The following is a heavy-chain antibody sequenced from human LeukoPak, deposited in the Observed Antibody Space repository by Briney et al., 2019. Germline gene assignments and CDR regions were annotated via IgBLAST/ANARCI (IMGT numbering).Heavy chain of an antibody. D-gene: IGHD2-2*01. J-gene: IGHJ4*02. CDR1: GFTLSSYW. Sequence: GGSLRLSCAASGFTLSSYWMTWVRQAPGKGLEWVANIKQDGSEKYYVDSVKGRFTILRDNAKNSLYLQMNSLRAEDTAVYYCARALDSSTSRYQAFEYWGQGTLVTVSS. V-gene: IGHV3-7*01. CDR3: ARALDSSTSRYQAFEY. CDR2: IKQDGSEK.